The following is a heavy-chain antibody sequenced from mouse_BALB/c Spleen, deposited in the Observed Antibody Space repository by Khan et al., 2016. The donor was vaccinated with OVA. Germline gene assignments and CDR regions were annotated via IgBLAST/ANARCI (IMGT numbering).Heavy chain of an antibody. D-gene: IGHD2-2*01. V-gene: IGHV1S81*02. Sequence: QVQLQQPGAELVKPGASVRLSCKASGYTFTSYYLYWVKQRPGQGLEWIGDINPSSGGTNFYEKFKSKATLTVDKSSSTAYIQLNSLTSEDSAVDYCTRSGYGSFAYWGQGTLVTVSA. CDR1: GYTFTSYY. CDR2: INPSSGGT. CDR3: TRSGYGSFAY. J-gene: IGHJ3*01.